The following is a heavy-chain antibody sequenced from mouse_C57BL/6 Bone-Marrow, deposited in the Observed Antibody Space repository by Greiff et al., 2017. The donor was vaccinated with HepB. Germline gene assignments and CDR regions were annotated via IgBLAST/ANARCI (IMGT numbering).Heavy chain of an antibody. CDR3: TRDYGSSLMDY. CDR1: GYTFTDYE. CDR2: IDPETGGT. J-gene: IGHJ4*01. D-gene: IGHD1-1*01. V-gene: IGHV1-15*01. Sequence: QVHVKQSGAELVRPGASVTLSCKASGYTFTDYEMHWVKQTPVHGLEWIGAIDPETGGTAYNQKFKGKAILTADKSSSTAYMELRSLTSEDSAVYYCTRDYGSSLMDYWGQGTSVTVSS.